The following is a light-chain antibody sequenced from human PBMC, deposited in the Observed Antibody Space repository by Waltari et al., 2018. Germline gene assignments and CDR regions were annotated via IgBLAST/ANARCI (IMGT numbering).Light chain of an antibody. V-gene: IGKV4-1*01. CDR1: QSVFYSPNNNNF. CDR2: WAS. CDR3: QQDDGSPWT. Sequence: DIVMTQSPDSLAVSLGARATINCKSSQSVFYSPNNNNFLAWYHKKLGQPPKLLIYWASSRKVGVPDRFRCSGSGTDFTLRISRLQAEDVATYCCQQDDGSPWTFGQGTKVEIK. J-gene: IGKJ1*01.